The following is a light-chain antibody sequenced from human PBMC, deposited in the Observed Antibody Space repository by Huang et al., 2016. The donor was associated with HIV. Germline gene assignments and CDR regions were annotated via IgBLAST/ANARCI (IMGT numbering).Light chain of an antibody. J-gene: IGKJ5*01. CDR2: WAA. V-gene: IGKV4-1*01. CDR3: QQYESTPIT. Sequence: DIVMTQSPDSLAVSLGERATINCKSSQSLLHNPNNKKSLAWDQQKPGKPPELPIYWAATRESGVPDRFSGSESGTDFTLTINNLQAEDVAVYYCQQYESTPITFGQGTRLEIK. CDR1: QSLLHNPNNKKS.